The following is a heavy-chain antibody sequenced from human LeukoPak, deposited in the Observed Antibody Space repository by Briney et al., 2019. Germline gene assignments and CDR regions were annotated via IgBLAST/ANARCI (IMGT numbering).Heavy chain of an antibody. CDR2: IYSGGST. V-gene: IGHV3-53*01. J-gene: IGHJ4*02. CDR1: GFTVSSNY. Sequence: GSLRLSCAASGFTVSSNYMSWVRQAPGKGLEWVSVIYSGGSTYYADSVKGRFTISRDNSKNTLYLQMNSLRAEDTAVYYCARVSRDYYDSSGYYFDYWGQGTLVTVSS. CDR3: ARVSRDYYDSSGYYFDY. D-gene: IGHD3-22*01.